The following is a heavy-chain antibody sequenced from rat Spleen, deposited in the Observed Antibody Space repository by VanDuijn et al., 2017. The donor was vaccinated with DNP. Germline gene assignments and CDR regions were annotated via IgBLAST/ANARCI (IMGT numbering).Heavy chain of an antibody. V-gene: IGHV7-7*01. J-gene: IGHJ2*01. D-gene: IGHD1-11*01. CDR2: IRNKANGYTT. Sequence: EVKLLESGGGLVQPGGSMRLSCAASGFTFTDFSMNWIRQPAGKAPEWLAFIRNKANGYTTVYNPSVKGRFTISRDDTQNMLYLQMNTLRAEDTATYYCARWSTTAHLDYWGQGVMVTVSS. CDR3: ARWSTTAHLDY. CDR1: GFTFTDFS.